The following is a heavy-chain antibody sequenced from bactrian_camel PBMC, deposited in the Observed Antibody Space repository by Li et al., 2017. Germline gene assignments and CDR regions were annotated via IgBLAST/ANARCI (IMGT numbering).Heavy chain of an antibody. J-gene: IGHJ4*01. CDR3: AADSNGGVCYRHNAYEFEE. V-gene: IGHV3S55*01. CDR1: GSTWGTYY. Sequence: HVQLVESGGGSVQPGGSLRLSCTASGSTWGTYYMGWFRQAPGKEREGVAVLDKRLTTYYADSVKGRFTTSRDNAKNTLYLQMNSLKDEDTAVYYCAADSNGGVCYRHNAYEFEEWGQGTQVTVS. CDR2: LDKRLTT. D-gene: IGHD2*01.